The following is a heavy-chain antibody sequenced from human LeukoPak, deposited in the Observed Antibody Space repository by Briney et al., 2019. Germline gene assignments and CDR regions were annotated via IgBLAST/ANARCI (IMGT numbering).Heavy chain of an antibody. Sequence: ASVKVSCKASGYTFTGYYMHWVRQAPGQGLEWMGWINPNSGGTNYAQKFQGRVTMTRDTSISTAYMELSRLRSDDTAVYYCARDRGQGVYYFDYWGQGTLVTVSS. J-gene: IGHJ4*02. D-gene: IGHD3-10*01. CDR2: INPNSGGT. CDR3: ARDRGQGVYYFDY. CDR1: GYTFTGYY. V-gene: IGHV1-2*02.